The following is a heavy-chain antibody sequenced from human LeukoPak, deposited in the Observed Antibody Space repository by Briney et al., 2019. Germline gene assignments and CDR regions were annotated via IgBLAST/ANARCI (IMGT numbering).Heavy chain of an antibody. CDR1: GFTFSSYA. J-gene: IGHJ3*02. D-gene: IGHD3-10*01. CDR3: ARARRITNDAFDI. V-gene: IGHV3-23*01. CDR2: VSSSAGGRT. Sequence: PGGSLRLSCAASGFTFSSYAMSWVRQAPGKGLEWVSAVSSSAGGRTYYADSVKGRFTISRDNSKNTLYLQMNSLRAEDTAVYYCARARRITNDAFDIWGQGTMVTVSS.